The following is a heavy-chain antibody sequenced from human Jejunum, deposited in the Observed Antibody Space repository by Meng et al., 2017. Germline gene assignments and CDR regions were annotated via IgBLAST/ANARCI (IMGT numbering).Heavy chain of an antibody. D-gene: IGHD4-23*01. V-gene: IGHV4-30-4*01. CDR2: IYYSGST. J-gene: IGHJ4*02. CDR3: AREALGGNSPTDY. Sequence: QVQLQESGPGLLKPSQTLSLNCTVSGGSISSCCYYCSWIRQLPGQGLEWIGYIYYSGSTYYNPSLKSRVTISVDTSKNQFSLKLCSVSAAHTAVYYCAREALGGNSPTDYWGQGTLVTVSS. CDR1: GGSISSCCYY.